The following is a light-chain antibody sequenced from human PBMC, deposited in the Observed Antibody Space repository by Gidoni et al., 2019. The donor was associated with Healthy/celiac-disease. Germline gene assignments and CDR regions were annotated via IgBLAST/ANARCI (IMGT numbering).Light chain of an antibody. CDR2: GKN. CDR1: SLRSYY. Sequence: SSELTPDPAVSVALGQTVRITCQGDSLRSYYASWYQQKPGQAPVLVIYGKNNRPSGIPDRFSGSSSGNTASLTSTGAQAEDEADYDCNSRDSSGNHVVFGGGTKLTVL. J-gene: IGLJ2*01. V-gene: IGLV3-19*01. CDR3: NSRDSSGNHVV.